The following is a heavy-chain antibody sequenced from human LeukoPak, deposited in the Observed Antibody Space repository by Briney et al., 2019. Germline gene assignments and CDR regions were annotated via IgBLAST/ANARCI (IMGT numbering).Heavy chain of an antibody. Sequence: KASETLSLTCTVSGGSISSSSYYWGWIRQPPGKGLEWIGSIYYSGSTYYNPSLKSRVTISVDTSKNQFSLKLSSVTAADTAVYYCARLRGAAAGTDKNYYYYGMDVWGQGTTVTVSS. V-gene: IGHV4-39*01. D-gene: IGHD6-13*01. CDR3: ARLRGAAAGTDKNYYYYGMDV. CDR1: GGSISSSSYY. J-gene: IGHJ6*02. CDR2: IYYSGST.